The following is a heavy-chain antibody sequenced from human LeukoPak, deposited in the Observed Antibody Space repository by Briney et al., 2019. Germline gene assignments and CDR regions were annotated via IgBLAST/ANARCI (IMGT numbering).Heavy chain of an antibody. CDR2: ISSSGSTI. Sequence: GGSLRLSCAASGFSFSSYAMSWVRQAPGQGLEWVSYISSSGSTIYYADSVKGRFTISRDNAKNSLYLQMNSLRAEDTAVYYCAREGDGYNLIDYWGQGTLVTVSS. J-gene: IGHJ4*02. V-gene: IGHV3-48*04. CDR3: AREGDGYNLIDY. D-gene: IGHD5-24*01. CDR1: GFSFSSYA.